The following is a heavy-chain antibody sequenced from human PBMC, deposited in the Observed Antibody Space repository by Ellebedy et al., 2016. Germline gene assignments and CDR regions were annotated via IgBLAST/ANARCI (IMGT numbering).Heavy chain of an antibody. V-gene: IGHV4-59*01. CDR2: IYYTGST. D-gene: IGHD3-22*01. Sequence: SETLSLTXIVSGGSISSYYWSWIRQPPGKGLEWIGYIYYTGSTNYNPSLKSRITISEDTSKNQFSLKLSSVTAADTAVYYCARTRYYYDTSGYYYFGYWGQGTLVTVSS. CDR1: GGSISSYY. J-gene: IGHJ4*02. CDR3: ARTRYYYDTSGYYYFGY.